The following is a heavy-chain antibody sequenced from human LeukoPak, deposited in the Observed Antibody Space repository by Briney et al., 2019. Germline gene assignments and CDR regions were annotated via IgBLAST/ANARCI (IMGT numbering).Heavy chain of an antibody. J-gene: IGHJ3*02. CDR1: GFTFSDYY. CDR3: ARRGRGDYVAFDI. D-gene: IGHD3-16*01. CDR2: ISSSGSTR. Sequence: GGSLRLSCAASGFTFSDYYMSWIRQAPGKGLEWVSYISSSGSTRYYADSVKGRFTISRDNAKNSLYLQMNSLRAEDTAVYFCARRGRGDYVAFDIWGQGTMVTVSS. V-gene: IGHV3-11*01.